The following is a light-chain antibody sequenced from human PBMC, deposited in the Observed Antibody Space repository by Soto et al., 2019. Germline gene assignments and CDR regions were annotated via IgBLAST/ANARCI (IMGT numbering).Light chain of an antibody. CDR2: GAS. Sequence: EIVLTQSPGTLYLSPGERATLSCRASQSVSSSYLAWYQQKPGQDPRLLIYGASSRATDIPDRFSGSGSGTDYTLTISRLEPEYFAVYYCQQYGSSPRTFGQGTKVENK. CDR3: QQYGSSPRT. V-gene: IGKV3-20*01. CDR1: QSVSSSY. J-gene: IGKJ1*01.